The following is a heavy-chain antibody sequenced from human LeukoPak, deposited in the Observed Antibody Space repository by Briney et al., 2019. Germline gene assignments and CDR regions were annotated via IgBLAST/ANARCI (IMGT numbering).Heavy chain of an antibody. J-gene: IGHJ4*02. V-gene: IGHV3-7*01. CDR3: ARHKYYYDSSGYYSLKY. CDR2: IKQDGSEK. CDR1: GFTFSSYW. Sequence: GGSLRLSCAASGFTFSSYWMSWVRQAPGKGLEWVANIKQDGSEKYYVDSVKGRFTISRDNAKNSLYLQMNSLRAEDTAVYYCARHKYYYDSSGYYSLKYWGQGTLVTVSS. D-gene: IGHD3-22*01.